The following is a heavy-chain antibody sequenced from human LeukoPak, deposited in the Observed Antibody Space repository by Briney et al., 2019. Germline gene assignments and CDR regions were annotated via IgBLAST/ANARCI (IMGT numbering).Heavy chain of an antibody. CDR3: ARAGVVVVAALFDP. Sequence: GGSLRLSCAASGFTFSSYWMNWVRQAPGKGLEWVANIKQDGSEKYYVDSVKGRFTISRDNAKNSLYLQMYSLRAEDTAVYYCARAGVVVVAALFDPWGQGTLVTVSS. V-gene: IGHV3-7*05. D-gene: IGHD2-15*01. CDR1: GFTFSSYW. J-gene: IGHJ5*02. CDR2: IKQDGSEK.